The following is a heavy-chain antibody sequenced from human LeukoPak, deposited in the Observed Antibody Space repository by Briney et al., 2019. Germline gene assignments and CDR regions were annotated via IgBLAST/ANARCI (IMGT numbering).Heavy chain of an antibody. CDR1: GYIFTSYW. V-gene: IGHV5-51*01. CDR3: ARRIAAAVPRSDY. D-gene: IGHD6-13*01. CDR2: IYPGDSDT. J-gene: IGHJ4*02. Sequence: GESLKISCKGSGYIFTSYWIGWVRQMPGKGLEWMGIIYPGDSDTRYSPSFQGQVTISADKSISTAYLQWSSLKASDTAMYYCARRIAAAVPRSDYWGQGTLVTVSS.